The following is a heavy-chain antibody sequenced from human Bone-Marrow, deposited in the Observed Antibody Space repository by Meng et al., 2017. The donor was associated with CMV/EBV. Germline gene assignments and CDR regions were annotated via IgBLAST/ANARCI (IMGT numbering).Heavy chain of an antibody. D-gene: IGHD3-16*01. CDR1: GYSFTSYG. CDR2: ISGDSVNT. CDR3: ARRSLDY. Sequence: GGSLRLSCKGSGYSFTSYGISWVRQAPGQGLEWMGWISGDSVNTNYAQKFQGRVTMTTDTSTNTAYMEMRNLRSDDTAMYYCARRSLDYWGPGTLVTVSS. V-gene: IGHV1-18*01. J-gene: IGHJ4*02.